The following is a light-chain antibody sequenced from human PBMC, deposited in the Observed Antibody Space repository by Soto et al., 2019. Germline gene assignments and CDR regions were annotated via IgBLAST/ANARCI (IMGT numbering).Light chain of an antibody. CDR1: QSINNW. J-gene: IGKJ3*01. CDR3: QQYNTYSFN. V-gene: IGKV1-5*01. CDR2: DAS. Sequence: DIQMTQSPSNLSASAGDRVTITCRASQSINNWLAWYQQKPGKAPNLLIFDASCLESGVPSRFSGSGSGTEFTLTINSLQPDDVATYYCQQYNTYSFNFGPGTKVDIK.